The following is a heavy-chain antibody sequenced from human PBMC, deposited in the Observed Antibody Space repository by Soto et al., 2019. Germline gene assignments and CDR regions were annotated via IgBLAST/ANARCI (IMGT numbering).Heavy chain of an antibody. Sequence: PGGSLRLSCAASGFTFSSYSMNWVRQAPGKGLEWVSSISSSSSYIYYADSVKGRFTISRDNAKNSLYLQMSSLKASDTAMYYCARHGPRVYYDNSDYYYYGMDVWGQGTTVTVSS. D-gene: IGHD3-22*01. CDR1: GFTFSSYS. CDR3: ARHGPRVYYDNSDYYYYGMDV. CDR2: ISSSSSYI. J-gene: IGHJ6*02. V-gene: IGHV3-21*04.